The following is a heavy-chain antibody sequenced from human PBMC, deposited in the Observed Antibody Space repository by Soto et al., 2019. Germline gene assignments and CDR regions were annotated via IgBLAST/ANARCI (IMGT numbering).Heavy chain of an antibody. D-gene: IGHD2-2*01. J-gene: IGHJ6*03. V-gene: IGHV6-1*01. Sequence: QSQTLSLTCAISGDSVSSNSAAWNWIRQSPSRGLEWLGRTYYRSKWYNDYAVSVKSRITINPDTSKNQFSLQLNSVTPEDTAVYYSARGLLGYCSSTSYPPHYYMDVWGKGTTVTVSS. CDR2: TYYRSKWYN. CDR3: ARGLLGYCSSTSYPPHYYMDV. CDR1: GDSVSSNSAA.